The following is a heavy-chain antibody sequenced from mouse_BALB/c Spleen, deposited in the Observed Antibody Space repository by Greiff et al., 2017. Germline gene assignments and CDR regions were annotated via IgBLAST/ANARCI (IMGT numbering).Heavy chain of an antibody. D-gene: IGHD2-1*01. CDR1: GYNFTSYW. J-gene: IGHJ1*01. Sequence: VQLQQPGAELVKPGTSVKLSCKASGYNFTSYWINWVKLRPGQGLEWIGDIYPGSGSTNYNEKFKSKATLTVDTSSSTAYMQLSSLASEDSALYYCARGYGNCDWYIDVWGAGTTVTVSS. V-gene: IGHV1-55*01. CDR3: ARGYGNCDWYIDV. CDR2: IYPGSGST.